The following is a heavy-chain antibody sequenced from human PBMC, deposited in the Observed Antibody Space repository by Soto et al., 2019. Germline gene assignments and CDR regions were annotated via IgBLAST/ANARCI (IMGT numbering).Heavy chain of an antibody. CDR3: AGAVATYYYYGMDV. D-gene: IGHD6-19*01. Sequence: GESLKISCKGSGYSFTSYWISWVRQMPGKGLEWMGRIDPSDSYTNYSPSFQGHVTISADKSISTAYLQWSSLKASDTAMYYCAGAVATYYYYGMDVWGQGTTVTVSS. J-gene: IGHJ6*02. CDR2: IDPSDSYT. CDR1: GYSFTSYW. V-gene: IGHV5-10-1*01.